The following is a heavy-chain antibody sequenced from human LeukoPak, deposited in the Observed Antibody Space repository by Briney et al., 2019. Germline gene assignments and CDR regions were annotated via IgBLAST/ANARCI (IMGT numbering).Heavy chain of an antibody. CDR1: GFTFSSYE. J-gene: IGHJ4*02. CDR2: INRDGSTT. D-gene: IGHD5-24*01. Sequence: SGGSLRLSCAASGFTFSSYEMNWVRQAPGKGLVWVSCINRDGSTTRYADSVRGRFTISRDNAKSTLYLQINSLRPEDTAVYYCARDESQEMVTIRGFDYWGQGTLVTVSS. V-gene: IGHV3-74*01. CDR3: ARDESQEMVTIRGFDY.